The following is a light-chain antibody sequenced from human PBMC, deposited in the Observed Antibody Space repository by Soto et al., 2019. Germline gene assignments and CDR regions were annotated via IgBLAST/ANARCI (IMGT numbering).Light chain of an antibody. Sequence: EIVLTQSPGTLSLSPGQRATLSCRASQSIGSDSLAWYQQKPGQAPRLLIYDTSTRATGIPDRFGGSGSGTDFTLTINRLEPEDFAVYSCQQSGSSLWAFGQGTKVEIK. CDR2: DTS. V-gene: IGKV3-20*01. J-gene: IGKJ1*01. CDR3: QQSGSSLWA. CDR1: QSIGSDS.